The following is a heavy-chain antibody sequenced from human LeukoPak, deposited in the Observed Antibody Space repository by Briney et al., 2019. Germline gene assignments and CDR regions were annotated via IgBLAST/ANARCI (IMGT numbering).Heavy chain of an antibody. V-gene: IGHV4-39*07. D-gene: IGHD3-22*01. J-gene: IGHJ5*02. CDR3: ATATFDYYDSSGYYYT. Sequence: PPETLSLTCTVSGGSISSSSYYWGWIRQPPGKGLEWIGSIYYSGSTYYNPSLKSRVTISVDTSKNQFSLKLSSVTAADTAVYYCATATFDYYDSSGYYYTWGQGTLVTVSS. CDR1: GGSISSSSYY. CDR2: IYYSGST.